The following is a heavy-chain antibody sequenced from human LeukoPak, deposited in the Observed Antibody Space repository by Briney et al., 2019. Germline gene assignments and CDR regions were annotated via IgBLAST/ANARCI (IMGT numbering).Heavy chain of an antibody. Sequence: GSVKVSCKASGYTFTSYYMHWVRQAPGQGLELMGIINPSGGSTSYAQKFQGRVTMTRDTSTSTVYMELSSLRSEDTAVYYCARDPGYYDSSGYYYFDYWGQGTRVTVSS. CDR2: INPSGGST. CDR1: GYTFTSYY. CDR3: ARDPGYYDSSGYYYFDY. V-gene: IGHV1-46*03. J-gene: IGHJ4*02. D-gene: IGHD3-22*01.